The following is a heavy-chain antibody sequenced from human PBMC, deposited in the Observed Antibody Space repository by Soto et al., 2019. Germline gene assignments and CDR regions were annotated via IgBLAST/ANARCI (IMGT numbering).Heavy chain of an antibody. V-gene: IGHV6-1*01. J-gene: IGHJ6*02. Sequence: SQTLSLTCAISGDSVSSTSAAWNWIRQSPSRGLEWLGRTYYRSKWYNDYAVSVKSRITINPDTSKNQFSLQLNSVTPEDTAVYYCAREEVPSYYYYYGMDVWGQGTTVTVSS. CDR1: GDSVSSTSAA. CDR3: AREEVPSYYYYYGMDV. CDR2: TYYRSKWYN.